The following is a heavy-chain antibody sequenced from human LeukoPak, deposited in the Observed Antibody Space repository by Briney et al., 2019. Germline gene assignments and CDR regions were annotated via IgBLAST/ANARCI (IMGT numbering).Heavy chain of an antibody. Sequence: SETLSLTCTVSGGSISSYYWSWIRQPPGKGLEWIGYIYHSGSTNHNPSLKSRVTISVDTSKNQFSLKLSSVTAADTAVYYCARGLLAVAGPYYYYYYMDVWGKGTTVTISS. CDR1: GGSISSYY. CDR3: ARGLLAVAGPYYYYYYMDV. V-gene: IGHV4-59*01. CDR2: IYHSGST. J-gene: IGHJ6*03. D-gene: IGHD6-19*01.